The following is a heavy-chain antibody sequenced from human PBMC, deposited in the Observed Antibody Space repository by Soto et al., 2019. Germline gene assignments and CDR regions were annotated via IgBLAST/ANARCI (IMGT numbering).Heavy chain of an antibody. CDR2: IIPIFGTA. J-gene: IGHJ5*02. D-gene: IGHD3-9*01. CDR1: GGTFSSYA. Sequence: SVKVSCKASGGTFSSYAISWVRQAPGQGLEWMGGIIPIFGTANYAQKFQGRVTITADESTSTAYMELSSLRSEDTAVYYCARERYLDNKNWFDPWGQGTLVTVSS. CDR3: ARERYLDNKNWFDP. V-gene: IGHV1-69*13.